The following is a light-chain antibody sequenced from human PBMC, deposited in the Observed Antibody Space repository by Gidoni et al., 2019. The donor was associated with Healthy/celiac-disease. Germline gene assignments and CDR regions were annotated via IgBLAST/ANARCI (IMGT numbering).Light chain of an antibody. CDR2: EVS. V-gene: IGLV2-14*01. J-gene: IGLJ2*01. CDR1: SSDVGCYNY. CDR3: SSYTSSSTLVV. Sequence: QSALTPPATVSGAPGQSITISCTGTSSDVGCYNYVSWYQQHPGKAPKLMIYEVSNRPSGVSNRFSGSKSGNTASLTISGLQAEDEADYYCSSYTSSSTLVVFGGGTQLTVL.